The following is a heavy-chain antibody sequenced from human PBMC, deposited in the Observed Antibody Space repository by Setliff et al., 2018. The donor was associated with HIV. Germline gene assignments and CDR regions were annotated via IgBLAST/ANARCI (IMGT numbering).Heavy chain of an antibody. V-gene: IGHV4-39*07. CDR2: INHSGST. CDR1: GGSISSSRYY. Sequence: SETLSLTCTVSGGSISSSRYYWGWIRQPPGKGLEWIGEINHSGSTDYNPSLKSRVTISIDTSKNQFSLKLSSVTAADTAIYYCARVPRITTLRNAFDIWGQGTMVTVSS. D-gene: IGHD3-3*01. J-gene: IGHJ3*02. CDR3: ARVPRITTLRNAFDI.